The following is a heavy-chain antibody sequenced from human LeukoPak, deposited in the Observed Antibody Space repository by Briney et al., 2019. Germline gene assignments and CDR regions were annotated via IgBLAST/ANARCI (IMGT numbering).Heavy chain of an antibody. CDR1: GFTFSSYG. CDR3: ARDEGDDYRRYFDY. Sequence: GGSLRLSCAASGFTFSSYGMHWVRQAPGKGLEWVSYISSSSSTIYYADSVKGRFTISRDNAKNSLYLQMNSLRAEDTAVYYFARDEGDDYRRYFDYWGQGTLVTVSS. D-gene: IGHD4-11*01. CDR2: ISSSSSTI. J-gene: IGHJ4*02. V-gene: IGHV3-48*04.